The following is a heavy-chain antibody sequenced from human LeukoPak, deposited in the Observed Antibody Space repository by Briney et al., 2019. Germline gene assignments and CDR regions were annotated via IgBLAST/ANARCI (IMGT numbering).Heavy chain of an antibody. V-gene: IGHV1-69*04. CDR1: GVTFSSYA. CDR2: IIPILGIA. CDR3: ASATDHYYDSSGYPFYFDY. Sequence: ASVKVSCKASGVTFSSYAISWVRQAPGQGLEWMGRIIPILGIANYAQKFQGRVTITADKSTSTAYMELSSLRSEDTAVYYCASATDHYYDSSGYPFYFDYWGQGTLVTVSS. J-gene: IGHJ4*02. D-gene: IGHD3-22*01.